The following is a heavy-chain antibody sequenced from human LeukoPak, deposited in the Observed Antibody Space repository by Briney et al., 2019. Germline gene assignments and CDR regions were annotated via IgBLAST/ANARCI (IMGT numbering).Heavy chain of an antibody. CDR1: GGSISGYY. J-gene: IGHJ6*02. CDR2: IYYSGST. CDR3: ARQKYSSSWPVYYYYGMDV. D-gene: IGHD6-13*01. V-gene: IGHV4-59*08. Sequence: SETLSLTCTVSGGSISGYYWSWIRQPPGKGLEWIGYIYYSGSTNYNPSLKSRVTISVDTSKNQFSLKLSSVTAADTAVYYCARQKYSSSWPVYYYYGMDVWGQGTTVTVSS.